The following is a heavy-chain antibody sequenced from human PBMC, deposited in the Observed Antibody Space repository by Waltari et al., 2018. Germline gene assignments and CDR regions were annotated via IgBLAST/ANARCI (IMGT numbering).Heavy chain of an antibody. CDR1: GFTFSSYA. CDR3: ASYLYFGSGTALFDY. CDR2: ISGSGGST. Sequence: EVQLLESGGGLVQPGGSLRLSCAASGFTFSSYAMSWVRQAPGKGLEWVSAISGSGGSTYYADSVKGRFTISRDNSKNTLYLQMNSLRAEDTAVYYCASYLYFGSGTALFDYWGQGTLVTVSS. V-gene: IGHV3-23*01. J-gene: IGHJ4*02. D-gene: IGHD3-10*01.